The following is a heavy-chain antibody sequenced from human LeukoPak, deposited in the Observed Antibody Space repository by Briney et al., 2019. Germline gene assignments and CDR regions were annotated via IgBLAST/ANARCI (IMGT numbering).Heavy chain of an antibody. V-gene: IGHV3-30*18. CDR1: GFRSSSYG. CDR2: ISYDGSDK. CDR3: AKIYRGGFGMDV. J-gene: IGHJ6*02. D-gene: IGHD1-26*01. Sequence: PGRSLRLSCAASGFRSSSYGFHSVRPALGKGLEWVAVISYDGSDKYYADSVKGRFTISRDNSNNTLYLQMNSLRVEDTALYYCAKIYRGGFGMDVWGQGATVTV.